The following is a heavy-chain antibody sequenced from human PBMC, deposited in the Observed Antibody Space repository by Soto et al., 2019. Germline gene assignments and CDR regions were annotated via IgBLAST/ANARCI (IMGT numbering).Heavy chain of an antibody. CDR2: IYYAAIS. CDR1: GESITGYF. D-gene: IGHD1-1*01. CDR3: ARTRDVAERRFRGRGWYFDV. Sequence: QVRLQESGPGLVQPSETLSLTCSVSGESITGYFWSWIRQPPRKSLEWIGHIYYAAISKYNPSLASRVTMSVDTTKKEFSLSLPSVTAADTVVYYCARTRDVAERRFRGRGWYFDVWGRGALVVVSS. V-gene: IGHV4-59*08. J-gene: IGHJ2*01.